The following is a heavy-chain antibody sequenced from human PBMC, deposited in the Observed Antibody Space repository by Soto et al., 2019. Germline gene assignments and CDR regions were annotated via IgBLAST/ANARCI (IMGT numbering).Heavy chain of an antibody. V-gene: IGHV4-4*07. CDR3: ARDTNYYDSSSYYLFDY. CDR2: FHTSGST. CDR1: GGSISSSY. J-gene: IGHJ4*02. D-gene: IGHD3-22*01. Sequence: LSLTCTVSGGSISSSYWSWVRQPAGKGLEWIGRFHTSGSTNYNPSLKSRVTMSVDTSKNQFSLKLSSVTAADTAVYYCARDTNYYDSSSYYLFDYWGQGTLVTVSS.